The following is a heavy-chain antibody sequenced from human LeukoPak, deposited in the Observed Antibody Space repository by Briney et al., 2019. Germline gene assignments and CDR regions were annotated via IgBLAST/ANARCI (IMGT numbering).Heavy chain of an antibody. CDR2: IWPDGSKK. CDR1: GFTFSTYA. V-gene: IGHV3-30*02. J-gene: IGHJ4*02. CDR3: AKISSSAEPNFDH. D-gene: IGHD1-14*01. Sequence: PGGSLRLSCAGSGFTFSTYAMHWARQAPGKGLEWVAFIWPDGSKKYYADSVKGRFAISRENSNNTLYLQMNSLRPEDTGLYFCAKISSSAEPNFDHWGQGTRLTVSS.